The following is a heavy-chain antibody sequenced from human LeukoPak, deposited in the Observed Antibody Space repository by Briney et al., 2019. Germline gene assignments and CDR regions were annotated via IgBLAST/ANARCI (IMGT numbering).Heavy chain of an antibody. Sequence: GGSLRLSCAASGFAFSMYNMKWVRQAPGAGLEWVSSIRPTGTYIYYADSVKGRFTVSRDNAQNSLYLQMNSLRVEDTAVYYCARVLETDCTGGSCYSGLDYWGQGTLVTVSS. CDR1: GFAFSMYN. J-gene: IGHJ4*02. CDR2: IRPTGTYI. V-gene: IGHV3-21*01. CDR3: ARVLETDCTGGSCYSGLDY. D-gene: IGHD2-15*01.